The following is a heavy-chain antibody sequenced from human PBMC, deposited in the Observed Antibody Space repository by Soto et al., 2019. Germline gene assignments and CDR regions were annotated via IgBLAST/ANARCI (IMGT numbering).Heavy chain of an antibody. CDR2: IKEDGSEI. Sequence: GGSLRLSCAASGFTFTIYWMSWVRQAPGRGLEWVANIKEDGSEIHYVDSVKGRFTISRDNAKKSLYLQMNSLRAEDTAVYYCARVHYDFWDGYYYYMDVWGKGTTVTVSS. CDR1: GFTFTIYW. D-gene: IGHD3-3*01. V-gene: IGHV3-7*01. CDR3: ARVHYDFWDGYYYYMDV. J-gene: IGHJ6*03.